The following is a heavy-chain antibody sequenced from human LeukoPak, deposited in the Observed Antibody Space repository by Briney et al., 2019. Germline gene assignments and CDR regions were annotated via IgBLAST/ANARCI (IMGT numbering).Heavy chain of an antibody. Sequence: SETLSLTCNVSGYSISSGYYWGWIRQPPGKGPEWIGSIYHSGSTYYNPSLKSRVTISVDTSKDQFSLRLSSVTAADTAVYYCARAKAATSTVDYWGQGTLVIVSS. CDR3: ARAKAATSTVDY. D-gene: IGHD6-13*01. J-gene: IGHJ4*02. CDR1: GYSISSGYY. CDR2: IYHSGST. V-gene: IGHV4-38-2*02.